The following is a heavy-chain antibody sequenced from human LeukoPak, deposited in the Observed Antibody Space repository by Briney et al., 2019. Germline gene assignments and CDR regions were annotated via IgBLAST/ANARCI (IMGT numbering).Heavy chain of an antibody. V-gene: IGHV3-21*01. CDR2: ISSSSSYI. CDR1: GFTFSSYW. D-gene: IGHD3-9*01. Sequence: GGSLRLSCAASGFTFSSYWLSWVRQAPGKGLEWVSSISSSSSYIYYADSVKGRFTISRDNAKNSLYLQMNSLRAEDTAVYYCARGKITYDILTGYYTWFDPWGQGTLVTVSS. CDR3: ARGKITYDILTGYYTWFDP. J-gene: IGHJ5*02.